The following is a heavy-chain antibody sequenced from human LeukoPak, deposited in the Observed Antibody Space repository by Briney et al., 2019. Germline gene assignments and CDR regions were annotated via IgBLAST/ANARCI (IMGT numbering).Heavy chain of an antibody. J-gene: IGHJ5*02. CDR1: GFTFSSYS. CDR2: ISSSSSYI. Sequence: GGSLRLSCAASGFTFSSYSMNWVRQARGKGLEWVSSISSSSSYIYYADSVKGRFTISRDNAKNSLYLQMNSLRAEDTAVYYCARQITDIVVVPAAIPWGQGTLVTVSS. V-gene: IGHV3-21*01. D-gene: IGHD2-2*02. CDR3: ARQITDIVVVPAAIP.